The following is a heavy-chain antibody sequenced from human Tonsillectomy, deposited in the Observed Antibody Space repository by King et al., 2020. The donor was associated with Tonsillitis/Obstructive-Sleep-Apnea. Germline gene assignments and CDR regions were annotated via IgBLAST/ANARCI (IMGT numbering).Heavy chain of an antibody. CDR1: GFTFSSYA. Sequence: VQLVESGGGLVQPGGSLRLSCAAPGFTFSSYAMSWVRQAPGKGLEWVSAISGSGGRTYYADSVRGRLTISRDNSKNTLYLQMNSLRAEDTAVYYCAKDRGGITIFGVVIMSWFDPWGQGTLVTVSS. CDR2: ISGSGGRT. V-gene: IGHV3-23*04. J-gene: IGHJ5*02. CDR3: AKDRGGITIFGVVIMSWFDP. D-gene: IGHD3-3*01.